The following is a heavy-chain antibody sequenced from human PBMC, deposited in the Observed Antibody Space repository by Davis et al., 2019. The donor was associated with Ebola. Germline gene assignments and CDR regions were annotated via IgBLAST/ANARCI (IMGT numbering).Heavy chain of an antibody. Sequence: GESLKISCAASGFTFSTYAMGWVRQAPGKGLEWVSDISSGGGAPYYADSVKGRFTISRDNSKNTLYLQMNSLRAEDTAVYYCARATHMDYWGQGTLVTVSS. D-gene: IGHD2-21*01. J-gene: IGHJ4*02. CDR1: GFTFSTYA. V-gene: IGHV3-23*01. CDR2: ISSGGGAP. CDR3: ARATHMDY.